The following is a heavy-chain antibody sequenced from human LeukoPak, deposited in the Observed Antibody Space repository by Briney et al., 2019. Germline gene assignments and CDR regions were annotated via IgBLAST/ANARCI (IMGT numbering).Heavy chain of an antibody. CDR3: AAGITIFRVVIIGDPGAFDI. D-gene: IGHD3-3*01. V-gene: IGHV1-8*01. J-gene: IGHJ3*02. Sequence: ASVKVSCKASGYTFTSYDINWVRQATGQGLEWMGWMNPNSGNTGYAQKFQGRVTMTRNTSISTAYMELSSLRSEDTAVYYCAAGITIFRVVIIGDPGAFDIWGQGTMVTVSS. CDR1: GYTFTSYD. CDR2: MNPNSGNT.